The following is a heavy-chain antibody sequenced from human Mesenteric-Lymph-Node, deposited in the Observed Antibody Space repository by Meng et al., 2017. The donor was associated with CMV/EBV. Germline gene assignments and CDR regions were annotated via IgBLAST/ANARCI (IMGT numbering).Heavy chain of an antibody. CDR3: AKGGMGRGVS. CDR1: GYTFTGYS. Sequence: VSCTASGYTFTGYSMHWVRQAPGQGLEWMGWINPNSGGTNYAQKFQGRVTMTRDTSISTAYMELSRLRSDDTAVYYCAKGGMGRGVSWGQGTLVTVSS. CDR2: INPNSGGT. D-gene: IGHD3-10*01. J-gene: IGHJ4*02. V-gene: IGHV1-2*02.